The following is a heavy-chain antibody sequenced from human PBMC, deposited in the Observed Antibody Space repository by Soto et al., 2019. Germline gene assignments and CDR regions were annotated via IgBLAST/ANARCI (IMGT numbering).Heavy chain of an antibody. CDR1: GFTFSSYA. CDR3: AKALGYCSSTSCDKGAFDI. V-gene: IGHV3-23*01. D-gene: IGHD2-2*02. J-gene: IGHJ3*02. CDR2: ISGSGGST. Sequence: GGSLRLSCAASGFTFSSYAMSWVRQAPGKGLEGVSAISGSGGSTYYTDSVKGRFTISKDNSKNTLYLQMNSLRAEDTAVYYCAKALGYCSSTSCDKGAFDIWGQGTMVTVSS.